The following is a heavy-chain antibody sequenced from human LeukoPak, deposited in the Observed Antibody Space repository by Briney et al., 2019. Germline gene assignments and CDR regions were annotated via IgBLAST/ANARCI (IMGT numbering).Heavy chain of an antibody. D-gene: IGHD3-10*01. CDR2: ISWNSDSI. J-gene: IGHJ4*02. Sequence: GGSLRLSCAASGFTFDDYAMPWVRQAPGKGLEWVSGISWNSDSIGYADSVKGRFTISRDNAKNSLYLQMNSLRAEDTALYYCAKGRWNYYGSGSFDYWGQGTLVTVSS. CDR1: GFTFDDYA. V-gene: IGHV3-9*01. CDR3: AKGRWNYYGSGSFDY.